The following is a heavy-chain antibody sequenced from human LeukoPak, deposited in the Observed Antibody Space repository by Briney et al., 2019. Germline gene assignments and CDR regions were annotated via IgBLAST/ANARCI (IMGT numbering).Heavy chain of an antibody. CDR2: INHSGST. Sequence: PSETLSLTCAVYGGSFSGYYWSWIRQPPGKGLEWIGEINHSGSTNYNPSLKSRVTISVDTSKNQFSLKLSSVTAADTAVYYCASKRWLRLFDYWGQGTLVTVSS. CDR1: GGSFSGYY. CDR3: ASKRWLRLFDY. D-gene: IGHD5-24*01. V-gene: IGHV4-34*01. J-gene: IGHJ4*02.